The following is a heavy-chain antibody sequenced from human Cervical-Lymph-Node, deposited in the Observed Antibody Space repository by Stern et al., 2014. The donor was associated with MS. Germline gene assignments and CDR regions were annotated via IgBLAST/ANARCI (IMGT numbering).Heavy chain of an antibody. D-gene: IGHD1-1*01. CDR3: ARDTSSPERSDW. CDR1: GFTVSRDY. CDR2: ITKFGTT. V-gene: IGHV3-53*01. Sequence: MQLVQSGGGVIQPGGSLSLSCTASGFTVSRDYMTWVRQAPGTGLVRVSIITKFGTTFYTHSVKGRFTISRDDSKNTVYLHMTSLRAEDTAMYYCARDTSSPERSDWWGQGTLVTVSS. J-gene: IGHJ4*02.